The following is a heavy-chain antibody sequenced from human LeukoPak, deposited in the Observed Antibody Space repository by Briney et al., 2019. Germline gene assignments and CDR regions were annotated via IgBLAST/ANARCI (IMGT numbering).Heavy chain of an antibody. CDR2: INPNSGGT. CDR3: ARDECCSSTSWIGGYYYYMDV. CDR1: GYTFTGYY. D-gene: IGHD2-2*01. V-gene: IGHV1-2*02. Sequence: EASVKVSCKASGYTFTGYYMHWVRQAPGQGLEWMGWINPNSGGTNYAQKFQGRVTMTRDTSISTAYMELSRLRSDDTAVYYCARDECCSSTSWIGGYYYYMDVWGKGTTVTVSS. J-gene: IGHJ6*03.